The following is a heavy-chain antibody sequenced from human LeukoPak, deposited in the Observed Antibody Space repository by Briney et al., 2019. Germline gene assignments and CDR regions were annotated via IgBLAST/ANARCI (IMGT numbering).Heavy chain of an antibody. CDR1: GGSISSSNW. CDR3: ARVAYYSDRSAFAFFDY. V-gene: IGHV4-4*02. J-gene: IGHJ4*02. D-gene: IGHD3-22*01. CDR2: IYHSGST. Sequence: PSGTLSLTCAVSGGSISSSNWWSLVRQPPGKGLEWIGEIYHSGSTNYSPSLKSRVTISVDKSKNQFSLKLSSVTAADTAVYYCARVAYYSDRSAFAFFDYWGRGTLVTVSS.